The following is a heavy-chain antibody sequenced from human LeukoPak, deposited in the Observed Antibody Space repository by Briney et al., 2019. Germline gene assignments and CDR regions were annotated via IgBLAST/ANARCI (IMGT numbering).Heavy chain of an antibody. D-gene: IGHD6-19*01. CDR3: ARAGGSVGWYGTIDS. CDR2: LYTSGTT. J-gene: IGHJ4*02. V-gene: IGHV4-61*09. Sequence: PSETLSLTCTVSGGSISSGSYYWTWILQPAGKGLEWIGHLYTSGTTSYNPSLQSRVTISADTSKHQFSLRLTSVTAADTAVYYCARAGGSVGWYGTIDSWGQGTLVTVSS. CDR1: GGSISSGSYY.